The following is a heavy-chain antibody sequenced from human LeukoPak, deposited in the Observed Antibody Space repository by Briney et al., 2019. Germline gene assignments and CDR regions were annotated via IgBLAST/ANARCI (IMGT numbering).Heavy chain of an antibody. D-gene: IGHD6-13*01. J-gene: IGHJ6*02. CDR2: IIPIFGIA. Sequence: ASVKVCCKASGGTFSSYDISWVRQAPGQGLEWMGRIIPIFGIANYAQKFQGRVTITADKSTSTAYMELSSLRSEDTAVYYCARGRTRIAAAGDYYGMEVWGQGTTVTVSS. CDR3: ARGRTRIAAAGDYYGMEV. V-gene: IGHV1-69*04. CDR1: GGTFSSYD.